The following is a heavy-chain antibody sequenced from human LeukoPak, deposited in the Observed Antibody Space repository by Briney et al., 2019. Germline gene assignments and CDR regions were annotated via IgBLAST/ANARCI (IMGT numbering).Heavy chain of an antibody. V-gene: IGHV3-7*05. J-gene: IGHJ4*02. CDR2: IKQDGSEK. CDR3: ARGGLVRGVIMNS. CDR1: GFIFSTYW. Sequence: GGSLRLSCAASGFIFSTYWMSWVREAPGRGLEWMANIKQDGSEKYYVDSVKGRFTISRDNAYNSLYLQMNSPRTEDTAVYHCARGGLVRGVIMNSWGQGTLVTVSS. D-gene: IGHD3-10*01.